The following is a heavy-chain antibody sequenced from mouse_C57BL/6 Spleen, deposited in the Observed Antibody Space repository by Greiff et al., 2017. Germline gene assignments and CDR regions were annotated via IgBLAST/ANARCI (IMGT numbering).Heavy chain of an antibody. CDR1: GFSLTSYG. CDR2: IWSDGST. V-gene: IGHV2-6-1*01. CDR3: ARHDGSSLWYFDV. Sequence: QVQLKQSGPGLVAPSQSLSITCTVSGFSLTSYGVHWVRQPPGKGLEWLVVIWSDGSTTYNSALKSRLSISKDNSKSQVFLKMNSLQTDDTAMYYCARHDGSSLWYFDVWGTGTTVTVSS. D-gene: IGHD1-1*01. J-gene: IGHJ1*03.